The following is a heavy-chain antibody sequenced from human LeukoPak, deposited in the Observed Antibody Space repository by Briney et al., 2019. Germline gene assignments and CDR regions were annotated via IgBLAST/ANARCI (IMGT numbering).Heavy chain of an antibody. Sequence: GGSLRLSCAASGFTVSSNYMTWVRQAPGKGLEWVSSISGSGNYIYYADSLKGRFTISRDNANNLLFLQMSSLRAEDTAVYFCAGLRRAYYYYMDVWGKGTTVTVSS. V-gene: IGHV3-21*06. CDR1: GFTVSSNY. J-gene: IGHJ6*03. CDR2: ISGSGNYI. CDR3: AGLRRAYYYYMDV.